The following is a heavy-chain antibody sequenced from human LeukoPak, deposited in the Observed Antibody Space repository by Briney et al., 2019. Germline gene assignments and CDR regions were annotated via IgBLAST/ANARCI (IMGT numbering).Heavy chain of an antibody. V-gene: IGHV5-51*01. CDR2: IFPGDSDT. J-gene: IGHJ1*01. CDR1: GYNFTNYW. Sequence: GESLKISCKGSGYNFTNYWIGWVRQMPGKGLEWMGVIFPGDSDTRNSPSFQGHVSNSVDKSISTAYLQWNTLKASDTAMYYCARLEFLFPVGEHWGQGTLVTVSS. D-gene: IGHD3-10*01. CDR3: ARLEFLFPVGEH.